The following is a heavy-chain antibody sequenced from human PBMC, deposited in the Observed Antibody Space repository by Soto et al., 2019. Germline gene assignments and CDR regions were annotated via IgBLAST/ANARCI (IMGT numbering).Heavy chain of an antibody. D-gene: IGHD3-10*01. Sequence: EVQLVESGGGLIQPGGSLRLSCAVSGFTVSNNYMSWVRQAPGKGLEGVSVIYSGGYTAYGDSVKGRFTISRDNSKNKLMLQMKSLGAAHAGVDYGAPRPGGGGYWGQGTLVTVSS. J-gene: IGHJ4*02. CDR3: APRPGGGGY. V-gene: IGHV3-53*01. CDR2: IYSGGYT. CDR1: GFTVSNNY.